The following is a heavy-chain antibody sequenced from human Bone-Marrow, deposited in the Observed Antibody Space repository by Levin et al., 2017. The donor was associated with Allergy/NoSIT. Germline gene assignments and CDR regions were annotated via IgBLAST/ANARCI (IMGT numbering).Heavy chain of an antibody. CDR1: GFTLSGYT. D-gene: IGHD3-10*01. CDR3: ARGGGSRKGGLDV. CDR2: IRSAGTYI. J-gene: IGHJ6*02. V-gene: IGHV3-21*01. Sequence: GESLKISCAASGFTLSGYTMHWVRQAPGKGLEWISSIRSAGTYIHYADSVKGRFPISRDNANNSVSLEMNTLRADDTALSFCARGGGSRKGGLDVWGQGTTVTVSS.